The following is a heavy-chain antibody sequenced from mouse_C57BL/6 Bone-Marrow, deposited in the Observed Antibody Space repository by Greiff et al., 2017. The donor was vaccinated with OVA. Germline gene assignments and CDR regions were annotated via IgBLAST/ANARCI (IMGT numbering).Heavy chain of an antibody. D-gene: IGHD2-1*01. CDR2: IDPENGDT. Sequence: DVQLQESGAELVRPGASVKLSCTASGFNIKDDYMHWVKQRPEQGLEWIGWIDPENGDTEYASKFQGKATITADTSSNTAYLQLSSLTSEDTAVYYCTRYYGKGDDYWGQGTTLTVSS. CDR1: GFNIKDDY. V-gene: IGHV14-4*01. J-gene: IGHJ2*01. CDR3: TRYYGKGDDY.